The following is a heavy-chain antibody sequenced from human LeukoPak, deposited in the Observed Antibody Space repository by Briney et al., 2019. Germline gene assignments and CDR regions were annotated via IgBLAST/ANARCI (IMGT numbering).Heavy chain of an antibody. Sequence: SETLSLTCTVSGGSTSSSSYYWGWIRQPPGKGLEWIGSIYYSGSTYYNPSLKSRVTISVDTSKNQFSLKLSSVTAADTAVYYCARIIAAAGPRRTYYFDYWGQGTLVTVSS. CDR2: IYYSGST. D-gene: IGHD6-13*01. V-gene: IGHV4-39*07. J-gene: IGHJ4*02. CDR1: GGSTSSSSYY. CDR3: ARIIAAAGPRRTYYFDY.